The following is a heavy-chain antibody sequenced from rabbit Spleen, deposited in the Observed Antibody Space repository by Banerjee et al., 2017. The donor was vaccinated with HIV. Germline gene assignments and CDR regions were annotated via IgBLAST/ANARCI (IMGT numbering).Heavy chain of an antibody. V-gene: IGHV1S40*01. CDR2: IAGSSSGFT. J-gene: IGHJ4*01. D-gene: IGHD7-1*01. CDR3: ARFYAGYGDFGFAAM. CDR1: GFSFSSSDY. Sequence: QSLEESGGDLVKPGASLTLTCTASGFSFSSSDYMCWVRQAPGKGLEWIACIAGSSSGFTYSATWAKGRFTCSKTSSTTVTLQLNSLTAADTATYFCARFYAGYGDFGFAAMWGPGTLVTVS.